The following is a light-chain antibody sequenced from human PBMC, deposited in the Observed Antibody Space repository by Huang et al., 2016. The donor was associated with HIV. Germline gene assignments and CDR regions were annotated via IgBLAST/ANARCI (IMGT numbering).Light chain of an antibody. Sequence: DIQMTQSPTSLFASVGDRVTFTCRASQTISSWLAWYQQKPGKAPKLLIYDASTLESGVPSRFSGSGSGTEFTLTISSLQPDDVGTYYCQQYFISPYTFGQGTKLEIK. CDR1: QTISSW. V-gene: IGKV1-5*01. CDR2: DAS. CDR3: QQYFISPYT. J-gene: IGKJ2*01.